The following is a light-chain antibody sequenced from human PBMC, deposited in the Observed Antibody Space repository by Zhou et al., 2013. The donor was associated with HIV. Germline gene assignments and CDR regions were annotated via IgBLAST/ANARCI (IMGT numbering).Light chain of an antibody. CDR2: GAS. CDR1: QTIGTT. Sequence: EIVMTQSPATLSVSPGERATISCRASQTIGTTLAWYQHRPGQAPRLLIYGASTRATGIPDRFSGSGSGREFTLTISSLQSEDFVVYYCQQYYNRPPITFGQGTRLEMK. CDR3: QQYYNRPPIT. J-gene: IGKJ5*01. V-gene: IGKV3-15*01.